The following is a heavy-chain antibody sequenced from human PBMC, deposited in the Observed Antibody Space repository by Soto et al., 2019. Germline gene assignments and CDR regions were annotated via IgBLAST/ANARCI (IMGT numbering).Heavy chain of an antibody. CDR1: GYSFTGYY. V-gene: IGHV1-2*04. D-gene: IGHD3-22*01. CDR3: ARAPSYYYDSSGYYSSAFDI. CDR2: INPNSGGT. J-gene: IGHJ3*02. Sequence: APLKVSWKTAGYSFTGYYMDWGRQATGQGLEWMGWINPNSGGTNYAQKFQGWVTMTRDTSISTAYMELSRLRSDDTAVYYCARAPSYYYDSSGYYSSAFDIWGQGIIVTVSS.